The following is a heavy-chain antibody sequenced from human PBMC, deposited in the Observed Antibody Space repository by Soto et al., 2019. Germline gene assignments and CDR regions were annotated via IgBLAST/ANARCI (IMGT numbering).Heavy chain of an antibody. CDR3: AREDKRGYSGYDLDY. J-gene: IGHJ4*02. V-gene: IGHV1-2*04. CDR1: GYTFTDYD. D-gene: IGHD5-12*01. Sequence: GASVKVSCKASGYTFTDYDMHWVRQAPGHGLEWMGWINPNSGGTKYAQNFQGWVTMTRDTSISTAYMELSRLRSDDTAVYYCAREDKRGYSGYDLDYWGQGTLVTVSS. CDR2: INPNSGGT.